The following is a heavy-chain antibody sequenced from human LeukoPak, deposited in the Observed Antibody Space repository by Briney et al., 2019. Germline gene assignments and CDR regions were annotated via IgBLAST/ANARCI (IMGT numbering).Heavy chain of an antibody. CDR1: GFTFSSYG. D-gene: IGHD4-17*01. J-gene: IGHJ1*01. V-gene: IGHV3-30*02. CDR3: TTGIWDYGDSLSFY. CDR2: IRYDSSSK. Sequence: GGSLRLSCAASGFTFSSYGMHWVRQAPGKGLEWVAFIRYDSSSKFYADSVKGRFTISRDNSKNTLYLQMNSLRTEDTAVYYCTTGIWDYGDSLSFYWGQGTLVTVSP.